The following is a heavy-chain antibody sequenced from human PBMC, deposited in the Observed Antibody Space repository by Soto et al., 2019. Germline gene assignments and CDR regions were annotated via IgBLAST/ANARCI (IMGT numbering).Heavy chain of an antibody. V-gene: IGHV4-59*01. CDR1: GGSINTYY. CDR3: ARKTYGDFSLYYFDY. D-gene: IGHD4-17*01. J-gene: IGHJ4*02. CDR2: IFYSGGT. Sequence: PSETLSLTCTISGGSINTYYWSWIRQPPGKGLEWIGDIFYSGGTNYNPSLKSRVTISVDTSKNQFSLKLSSVTAADTAVYYCARKTYGDFSLYYFDYWGQGTLVTVSS.